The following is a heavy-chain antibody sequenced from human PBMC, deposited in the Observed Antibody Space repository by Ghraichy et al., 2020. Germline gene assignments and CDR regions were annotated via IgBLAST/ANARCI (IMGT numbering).Heavy chain of an antibody. J-gene: IGHJ4*02. Sequence: GGSLRLSCAASGFTFSTSSMNWVRQAPGKGLECISYISSDSSAIYYADSVKGRFTISRDNAKNSLYLQMSSLRDEDTAVYYCARVHRYCSGTSCFVFDYWGQGALGTDSS. CDR2: ISSDSSAI. CDR1: GFTFSTSS. V-gene: IGHV3-48*02. CDR3: ARVHRYCSGTSCFVFDY. D-gene: IGHD2-2*01.